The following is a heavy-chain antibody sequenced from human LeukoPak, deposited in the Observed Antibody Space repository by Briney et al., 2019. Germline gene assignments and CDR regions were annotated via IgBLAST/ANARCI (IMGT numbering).Heavy chain of an antibody. Sequence: PGGFLRLSCAASGFTFSDYYMSWIRQAPGKGLEWVSYISSSGSTIYYADSVKGRFTISRDNAKNSLYLQMNSLRAEDTAVYYCARGIAVAGYDAFDIWGQGTMVTVSS. D-gene: IGHD6-19*01. J-gene: IGHJ3*02. V-gene: IGHV3-11*01. CDR1: GFTFSDYY. CDR2: ISSSGSTI. CDR3: ARGIAVAGYDAFDI.